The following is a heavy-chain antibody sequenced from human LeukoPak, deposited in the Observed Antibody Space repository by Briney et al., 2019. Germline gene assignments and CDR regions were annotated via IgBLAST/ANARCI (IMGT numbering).Heavy chain of an antibody. D-gene: IGHD5-12*01. CDR1: GYTFTGYY. V-gene: IGHV1-2*02. Sequence: ASVKVSCKASGYTFTGYYMHWVRQAPGQGLEGMGWINPNSGGTNYAQKFQGRVTMTRDTSISTAYMELSRLRSDDTAVYYCARYYSYDPTAGDYWGQGTLVTVSS. CDR3: ARYYSYDPTAGDY. CDR2: INPNSGGT. J-gene: IGHJ4*02.